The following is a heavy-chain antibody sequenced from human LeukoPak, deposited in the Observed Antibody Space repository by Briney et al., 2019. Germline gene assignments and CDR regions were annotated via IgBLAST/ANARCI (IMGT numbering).Heavy chain of an antibody. CDR1: GFIVSSNY. CDR3: ARDRVIPGQDVFDI. V-gene: IGHV3-53*05. CDR2: LYSAGST. J-gene: IGHJ3*02. D-gene: IGHD2-21*01. Sequence: GGSLRLSCAASGFIVSSNYMSWVRQAPGKGLEWVSFLYSAGSTNYADSVKGRFTISRDNSKNTLYLQMNSLRTEDTAVYYCARDRVIPGQDVFDIWGQGTMVTVSS.